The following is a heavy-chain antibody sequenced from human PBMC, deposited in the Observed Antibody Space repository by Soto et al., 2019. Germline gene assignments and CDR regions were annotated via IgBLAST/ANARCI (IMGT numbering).Heavy chain of an antibody. Sequence: PGESLKIAGKGSGYSFAGHCITWVLQKPWKGLEWMGRIDPSDSQTYYSPSFRGHVTISATKSITTVFLQWSSLRASDTAMYYCARQIYDSDTGPNFQYYFDSWGQGTPVTVSS. CDR3: ARQIYDSDTGPNFQYYFDS. D-gene: IGHD3-22*01. V-gene: IGHV5-10-1*01. CDR2: IDPSDSQT. J-gene: IGHJ4*02. CDR1: GYSFAGHC.